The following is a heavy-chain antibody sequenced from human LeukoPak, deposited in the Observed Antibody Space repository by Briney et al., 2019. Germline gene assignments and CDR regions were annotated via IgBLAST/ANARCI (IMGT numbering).Heavy chain of an antibody. CDR2: MKTDGTRI. CDR3: ARGADHGGSYYPD. CDR1: GFRFSNSW. D-gene: IGHD3-10*01. V-gene: IGHV3-74*01. Sequence: GSLRLSCAASGFRFSNSWMYWVRQGPGKGPVWVSRMKTDGTRIEYADSVKGRFTISRDNAKNTLFPQMSSLRVEDTAVYYCARGADHGGSYYPDWGQGTRVTVSS. J-gene: IGHJ4*02.